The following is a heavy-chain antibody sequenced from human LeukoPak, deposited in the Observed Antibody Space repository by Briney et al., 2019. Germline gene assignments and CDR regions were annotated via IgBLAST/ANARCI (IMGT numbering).Heavy chain of an antibody. J-gene: IGHJ5*02. CDR2: INHSGST. Sequence: SETLSLTCTVSGASITSYYWSWIRQPPGKGLEWIGEINHSGSTNYNPSLKSRVTISVDTSKNQFSLKLSSVTAADTAVYYCARGRQRYYYDSSGYYGPWGQGTLVTVSS. V-gene: IGHV4-34*01. CDR3: ARGRQRYYYDSSGYYGP. CDR1: GASITSYY. D-gene: IGHD3-22*01.